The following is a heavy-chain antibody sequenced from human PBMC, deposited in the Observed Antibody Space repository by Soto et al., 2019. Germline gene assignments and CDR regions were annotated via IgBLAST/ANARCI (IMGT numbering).Heavy chain of an antibody. CDR1: GGAFIDYS. D-gene: IGHD3-16*02. CDR3: ARDGIHLRYGMEV. J-gene: IGHJ6*02. V-gene: IGHV4-34*01. Sequence: QVHLQQWGAGLLKPSETLSLTCAVYGGAFIDYSWSWIRQPPGKGLEWIGEITHSGSTNYNPSLKSRIAMSIDTLKKQLSLQLSSVTAADTAVYYCARDGIHLRYGMEVWGPGTTVTVAS. CDR2: ITHSGST.